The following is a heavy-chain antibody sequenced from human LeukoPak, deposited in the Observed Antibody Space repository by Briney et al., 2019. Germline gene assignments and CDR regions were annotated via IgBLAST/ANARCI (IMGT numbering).Heavy chain of an antibody. Sequence: ASVKVSCKASGYTFTASYLHWVRQVPGQGLEWMGRINPYSGGTNYAQNFQGRVTVTRDTSISTAYMELSGLRSDNSAVYYCAKWGGGTYHDFWGQGTLVTVSS. CDR1: GYTFTASY. CDR2: INPYSGGT. CDR3: AKWGGGTYHDF. J-gene: IGHJ4*02. V-gene: IGHV1-2*06. D-gene: IGHD1-26*01.